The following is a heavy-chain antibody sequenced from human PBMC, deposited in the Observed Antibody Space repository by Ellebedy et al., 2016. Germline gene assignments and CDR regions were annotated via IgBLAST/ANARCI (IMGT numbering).Heavy chain of an antibody. Sequence: GESLKISCAASGFTFSSYWMSWVRQAPGKGLEWVANIKKDGSQKYSVDSVKGRFTISRDNAKNSLYLQMNSLRGEDTAVYYCARENYGAGFDIWGQGTMVTVSS. CDR1: GFTFSSYW. CDR2: IKKDGSQK. CDR3: ARENYGAGFDI. D-gene: IGHD1-7*01. J-gene: IGHJ3*02. V-gene: IGHV3-7*03.